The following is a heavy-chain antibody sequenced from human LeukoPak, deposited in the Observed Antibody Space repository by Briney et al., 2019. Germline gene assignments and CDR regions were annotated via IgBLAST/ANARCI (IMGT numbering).Heavy chain of an antibody. Sequence: SETLSLTCTVSGGSISSSCYYWGWIRQPPGKGLEWIGSIYYSGITYDNPSLKSRVTISVDTSKNQFSLKVNSVTAADTAVYFCARDRQQLARRRGYNWFDPWGQGTLVTVSS. CDR3: ARDRQQLARRRGYNWFDP. J-gene: IGHJ5*02. CDR1: GGSISSSCYY. D-gene: IGHD6-13*01. V-gene: IGHV4-39*07. CDR2: IYYSGIT.